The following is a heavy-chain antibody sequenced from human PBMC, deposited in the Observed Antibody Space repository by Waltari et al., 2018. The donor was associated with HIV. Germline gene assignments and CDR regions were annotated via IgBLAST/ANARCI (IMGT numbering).Heavy chain of an antibody. CDR2: IYSDERT. V-gene: IGHV3-66*02. D-gene: IGHD6-19*01. CDR3: ARLMGSGWDDASYYGMDV. Sequence: EVKLVETGGGLVQPGGSLSLSCAVSGFTVSSNYMSWVRQAPGKGLEWVSVIYSDERTYYAASVKGRFIISRDNSRNTLYLQLNSLRAEDTAVYYCARLMGSGWDDASYYGMDVWGQGTTVTVSS. CDR1: GFTVSSNY. J-gene: IGHJ6*02.